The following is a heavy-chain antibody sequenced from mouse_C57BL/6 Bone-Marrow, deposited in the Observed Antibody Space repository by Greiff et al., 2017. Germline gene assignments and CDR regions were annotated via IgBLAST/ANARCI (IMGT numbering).Heavy chain of an antibody. V-gene: IGHV1-72*01. Sequence: QVQLQQPGAELVKPGASVKLSCKASGYTFTSYWMHWVKQRPGRGLEWIGRIDPNSGGTKYNEKFKSKATLTVDKPSSTAYMQLSSLTSEDSAVYYCARNYYGSSDNWYFDVWGTGTTVTVSS. D-gene: IGHD1-1*01. CDR3: ARNYYGSSDNWYFDV. J-gene: IGHJ1*03. CDR2: IDPNSGGT. CDR1: GYTFTSYW.